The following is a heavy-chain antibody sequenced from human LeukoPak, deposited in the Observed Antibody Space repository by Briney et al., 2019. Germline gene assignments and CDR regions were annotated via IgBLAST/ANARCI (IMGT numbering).Heavy chain of an antibody. D-gene: IGHD1-1*01. J-gene: IGHJ4*02. CDR2: VQITENN. CDR1: GGYISDYY. V-gene: IGHV4-4*07. Sequence: SETLSLTCTVFGGYISDYYWTWIRQPAGKGLEWIGRVQITENNNYNPSLRSRVTLSLDTSKNQFSLRLTSVTAADTAIYYCARESAAGGTRWFDYWGQGALVTVSS. CDR3: ARESAAGGTRWFDY.